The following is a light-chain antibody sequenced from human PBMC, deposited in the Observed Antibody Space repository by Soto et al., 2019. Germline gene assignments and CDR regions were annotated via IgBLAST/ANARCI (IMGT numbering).Light chain of an antibody. V-gene: IGKV1-33*01. Sequence: DIQMTQSPSSLSASVGDRVTITCQASQDISNYLNWYQQKPGKAPKLLIYDASNLETGVPSRFSGSGSGTDFTLTISSLQPEDFATYYCQQYNDNPRTFGQGTRLEIK. CDR1: QDISNY. J-gene: IGKJ5*01. CDR2: DAS. CDR3: QQYNDNPRT.